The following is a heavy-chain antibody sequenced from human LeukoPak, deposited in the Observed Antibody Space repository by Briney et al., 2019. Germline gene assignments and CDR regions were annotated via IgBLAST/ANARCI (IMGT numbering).Heavy chain of an antibody. CDR3: ARADGSSWSLYYYYYGMDV. Sequence: GASVKVSCKASGGTFSSYVISWVRQAPGQGLEWMGGIIPIFGTANYAQKFQGRVTITADESTSTAYMELSSLRSEDTAVYYCARADGSSWSLYYYYYGMDVWGQGTTVTVSS. CDR2: IIPIFGTA. V-gene: IGHV1-69*13. J-gene: IGHJ6*02. CDR1: GGTFSSYV. D-gene: IGHD6-13*01.